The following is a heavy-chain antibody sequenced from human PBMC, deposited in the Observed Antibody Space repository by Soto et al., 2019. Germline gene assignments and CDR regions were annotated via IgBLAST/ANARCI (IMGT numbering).Heavy chain of an antibody. D-gene: IGHD3-9*01. V-gene: IGHV3-23*01. J-gene: IGHJ4*02. CDR1: GFTFNTYA. Sequence: PGGSLRLSXAASGFTFNTYAMTWVRQTPGKGLEWVSFITTRGARTYYADPVRGRFTISTDSSRNTLYLQMNSLRPDDTAVYFCARYRSDGSASFDSWGQGTRVTV. CDR3: ARYRSDGSASFDS. CDR2: ITTRGART.